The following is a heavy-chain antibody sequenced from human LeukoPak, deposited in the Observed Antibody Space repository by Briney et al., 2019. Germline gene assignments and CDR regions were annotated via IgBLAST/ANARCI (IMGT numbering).Heavy chain of an antibody. Sequence: PSETLSLTCTVSGGSISSSSYYWGWIRPPPGKGLEWIGSIYYSGSTYYNPSLKSRVTISVDTSKNQFSLKLSSVTAADTAVYYCAGHYGSGSFDYWGQGTLVTVSS. D-gene: IGHD3-10*01. V-gene: IGHV4-39*01. CDR1: GGSISSSSYY. J-gene: IGHJ4*02. CDR2: IYYSGST. CDR3: AGHYGSGSFDY.